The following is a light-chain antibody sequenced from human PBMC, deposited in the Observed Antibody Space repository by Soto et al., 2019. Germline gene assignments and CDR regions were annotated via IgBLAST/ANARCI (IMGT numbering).Light chain of an antibody. V-gene: IGKV3-15*01. CDR2: RAS. CDR1: QNIYSN. CDR3: LQYHNLWA. Sequence: IVMTQYTATLSVSRGESTSLCCRASQNIYSNVAWYQQRPGQAPRLLIYRASTRAPGIPARFSGSGSGTEFTLSISSLQSEDFTVYSCLQYHNLWAFGQGTKVDIK. J-gene: IGKJ1*01.